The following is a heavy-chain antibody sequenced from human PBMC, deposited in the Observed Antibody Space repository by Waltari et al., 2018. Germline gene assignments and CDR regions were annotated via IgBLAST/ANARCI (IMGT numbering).Heavy chain of an antibody. V-gene: IGHV4-61*02. CDR2: IDPSGST. CDR1: GGAISSGSDY. CDR3: ARGGAADGTGYDY. J-gene: IGHJ4*02. Sequence: QVQLQESGPGLVKPSQTLSLTCTFSGGAISSGSDYWSWIRQPAGKGLECIGRIDPSGSTKYNPSLRSRVTIAKDTSENQLSLKLTTVTAADTAVYYCARGGAADGTGYDYWGQGTLVTVSS. D-gene: IGHD6-13*01.